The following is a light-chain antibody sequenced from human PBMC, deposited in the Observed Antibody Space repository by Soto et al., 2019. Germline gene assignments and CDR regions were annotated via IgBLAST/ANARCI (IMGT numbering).Light chain of an antibody. V-gene: IGKV1-8*01. J-gene: IGKJ4*01. CDR3: QQYYSYPPT. CDR2: AAS. Sequence: AFRMTQSPSSFSASTGDRVTITCRASQGISSYLDWYQQKPGKAPKLLIYAASTLQSGVPSRFSGSGSGTDFTLTISCLQSEDFATYFFQQYYSYPPTFGGGTKGDIK. CDR1: QGISSY.